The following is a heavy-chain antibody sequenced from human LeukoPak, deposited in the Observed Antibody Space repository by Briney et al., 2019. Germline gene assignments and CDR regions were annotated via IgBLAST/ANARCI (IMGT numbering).Heavy chain of an antibody. D-gene: IGHD1-26*01. V-gene: IGHV4-30-2*01. CDR1: GGSISSGGYY. Sequence: SQTLSLTCTVSGGSISSGGYYWSWIRQPPGKGLEWIGEINHSGSTNYNPSLKSRVTISVDTSKNQFSLKLSSVTAADTAVYYCARRNPLHNWFDPWGQGTLVTVSS. CDR3: ARRNPLHNWFDP. J-gene: IGHJ5*02. CDR2: INHSGST.